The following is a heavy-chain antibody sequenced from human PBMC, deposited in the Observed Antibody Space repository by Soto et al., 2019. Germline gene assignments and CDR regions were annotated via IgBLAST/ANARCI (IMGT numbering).Heavy chain of an antibody. CDR1: GYSFTSHY. D-gene: IGHD1-1*01. CDR3: ARDQCWHDLVWWFDS. CDR2: IYPGGVNI. Sequence: ASLKLSCKAIGYSFTSHYMHWVRHAPGQGLEWMGTIYPGGVNIGYAQKFKGRVTMTKDTSTSTVYMELNSLTSEDTAVYYCARDQCWHDLVWWFDSWGQGTLVTVSS. J-gene: IGHJ5*01. V-gene: IGHV1-46*03.